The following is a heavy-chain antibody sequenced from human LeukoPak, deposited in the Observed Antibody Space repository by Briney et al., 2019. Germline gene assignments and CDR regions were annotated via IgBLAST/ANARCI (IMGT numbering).Heavy chain of an antibody. V-gene: IGHV4-34*01. CDR1: GGSFSGYY. J-gene: IGHJ4*02. D-gene: IGHD6-19*01. CDR2: INHSGST. CDR3: ARSGSSGWPGGFDY. Sequence: SETLSLTCAVYGGSFSGYYWSWIRQPPGKGLEWIGEINHSGSTNYNPSLKSRVTISVDTSKNQFSLKLSSVTAADTAVHYCARSGSSGWPGGFDYWGQGTLVTVSS.